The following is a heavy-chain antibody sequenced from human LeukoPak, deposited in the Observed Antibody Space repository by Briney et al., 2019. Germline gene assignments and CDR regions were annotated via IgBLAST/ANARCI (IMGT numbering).Heavy chain of an antibody. Sequence: PGGSLRLSCAASGFKFSRYWMSWGRQAPGKGLEWVANINQEAREKYYVDSVKGRFTISRDNAKNPLYLQMNTLRAEDTAVYYCARPFSDLVSSDYWGQGILVTVSS. J-gene: IGHJ4*02. CDR2: INQEAREK. V-gene: IGHV3-7*01. CDR1: GFKFSRYW. CDR3: ARPFSDLVSSDY. D-gene: IGHD3/OR15-3a*01.